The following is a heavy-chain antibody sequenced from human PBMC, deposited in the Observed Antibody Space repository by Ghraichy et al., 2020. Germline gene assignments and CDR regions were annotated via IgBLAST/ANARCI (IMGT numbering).Heavy chain of an antibody. J-gene: IGHJ5*02. V-gene: IGHV4-4*02. CDR2: IYHSGGT. CDR3: AGEIMVRGVIITRPWFDP. D-gene: IGHD3-10*01. CDR1: GDSISGSNW. Sequence: SETLSLTCAVSGDSISGSNWWSWVRQPPGKGLEWIGEIYHSGGTSFNPSLKSRVTISIDKSKNQFSLNLSSVTAADTAVYYCAGEIMVRGVIITRPWFDPWGLGTLVTVSS.